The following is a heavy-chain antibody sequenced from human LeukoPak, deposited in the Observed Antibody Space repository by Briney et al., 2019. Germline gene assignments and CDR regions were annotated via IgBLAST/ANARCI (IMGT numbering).Heavy chain of an antibody. CDR2: INPNSGGT. V-gene: IGHV1-2*02. CDR3: ARDGTYYDILTGYPDGSFDI. J-gene: IGHJ3*02. Sequence: GASVKVSCKASGYTFTGYYMHWVRQAPGQGLEWMGWINPNSGGTNYAQKFQGRVTMTRDMSISTAYMELSRLRSDDTAVYYCARDGTYYDILTGYPDGSFDIWGQGTMVTVSS. CDR1: GYTFTGYY. D-gene: IGHD3-9*01.